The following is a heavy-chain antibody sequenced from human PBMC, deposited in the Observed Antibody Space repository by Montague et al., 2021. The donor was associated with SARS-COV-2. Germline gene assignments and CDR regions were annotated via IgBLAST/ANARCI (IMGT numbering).Heavy chain of an antibody. Sequence: SETLSLTCTVSGGSISSYYWSWIRQPPGKGLEWIGYIYYSGSTNYNPSLKSRVTISVDTSKNQFSLKLSSVTAAATAVYYCARRGVVPAGMVYYYYGMDVWGQGTPATVSS. J-gene: IGHJ6*02. CDR3: ARRGVVPAGMVYYYYGMDV. CDR2: IYYSGST. D-gene: IGHD2-2*01. V-gene: IGHV4-59*08. CDR1: GGSISSYY.